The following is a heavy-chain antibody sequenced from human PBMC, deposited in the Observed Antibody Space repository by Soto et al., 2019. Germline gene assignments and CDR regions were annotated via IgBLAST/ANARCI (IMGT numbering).Heavy chain of an antibody. D-gene: IGHD3-10*01. CDR2: IYPGHSDV. J-gene: IGHJ6*02. CDR1: GYIFTTYW. V-gene: IGHV5-51*01. Sequence: PGESLKISCQGSGYIFTTYWIGWARQMPGRGLEWVGIIYPGHSDVRYSPSFQGQVTISADKSISAAYLQWSSLKASDTAMYYCAGGGVRGVITRTRDYYGMDVWGQGTTVTVSS. CDR3: AGGGVRGVITRTRDYYGMDV.